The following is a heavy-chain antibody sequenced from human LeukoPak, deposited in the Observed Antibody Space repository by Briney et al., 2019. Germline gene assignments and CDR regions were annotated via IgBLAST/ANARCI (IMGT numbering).Heavy chain of an antibody. V-gene: IGHV1-18*01. CDR3: AKDSVYNWFDP. CDR2: ISTDSGTT. D-gene: IGHD5/OR15-5a*01. CDR1: GYGFTNYG. Sequence: ASVKVSCKTSGYGFTNYGISWVRQAPGQGLEWMGWISTDSGTTSYSQKFEGRATITTDTSTSTAYMELRSLTSDDTATYYCAKDSVYNWFDPWGQGTLVTVSS. J-gene: IGHJ5*02.